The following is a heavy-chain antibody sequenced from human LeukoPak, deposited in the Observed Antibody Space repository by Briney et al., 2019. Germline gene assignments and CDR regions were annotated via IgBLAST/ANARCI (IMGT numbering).Heavy chain of an antibody. Sequence: QPGGSLRLSCAASGFTFDDYAMHWVREAPGKGLEWVSLISGDGGSTYYADSVKGRFTISRDNSKNSLYLQMNSLRTEDTALYFCARDSSGWYFDYWGQGTLVTVSS. CDR3: ARDSSGWYFDY. CDR1: GFTFDDYA. CDR2: ISGDGGST. J-gene: IGHJ4*02. D-gene: IGHD6-19*01. V-gene: IGHV3-43*02.